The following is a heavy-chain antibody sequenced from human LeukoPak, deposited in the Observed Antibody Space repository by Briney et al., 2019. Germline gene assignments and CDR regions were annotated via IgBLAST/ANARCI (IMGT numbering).Heavy chain of an antibody. CDR2: IKQDGSEK. V-gene: IGHV3-7*04. CDR3: ARGPFGSCSSPSCYFFDY. J-gene: IGHJ4*02. Sequence: GGSLRLSCAASGFTFSSYWMSWVRQAPGKGLEWVANIKQDGSEKNYVDSVKGRFTISRDNSKNTLFLQMNSLRLEDTAVYYCARGPFGSCSSPSCYFFDYWGQGTLVTVSS. CDR1: GFTFSSYW. D-gene: IGHD2-2*01.